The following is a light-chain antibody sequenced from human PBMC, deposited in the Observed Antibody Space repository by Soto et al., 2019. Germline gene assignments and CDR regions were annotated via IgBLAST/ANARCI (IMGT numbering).Light chain of an antibody. CDR1: NIGSKS. Sequence: SYELTQAPSVSVALGKTARITCGGNNIGSKSVHWYQQKPGQAPVLVIYDDSHRPSGIPERFSGSNSENTPTLTISRVEAGDEADYYCQVWDTSSDHVLFGGGTKLTVL. CDR3: QVWDTSSDHVL. J-gene: IGLJ2*01. V-gene: IGLV3-21*04. CDR2: DDS.